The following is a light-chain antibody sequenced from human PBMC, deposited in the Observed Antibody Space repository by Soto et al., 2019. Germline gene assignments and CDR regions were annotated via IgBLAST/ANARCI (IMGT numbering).Light chain of an antibody. CDR3: PQYGISPRT. J-gene: IGKJ1*01. V-gene: IGKV3-20*01. CDR1: QSVSSNY. CDR2: GAS. Sequence: EIVLTQSPGTLSLSPGERATLSCRASQSVSSNYLAWYQQKPGQAPRLLIYGASSRATGIPDRFSGSGSGTYFTVTISRLEPEDFAAYYCPQYGISPRTFGQGTKVEIK.